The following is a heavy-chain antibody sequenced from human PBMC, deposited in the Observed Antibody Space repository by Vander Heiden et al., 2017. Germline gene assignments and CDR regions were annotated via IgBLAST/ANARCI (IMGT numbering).Heavy chain of an antibody. Sequence: QVPLQESGPGLVKPSQTLSLTCPVSGGSIISGGYYWSWIRQHPGKGLEWIGYIYDSGSTYYNPSFKSRVTISVDTSKNQFSLKLSSVTAADTAVYYCARRTKEGSYFDYWGQGTLVTVSS. V-gene: IGHV4-31*03. CDR1: GGSIISGGYY. CDR3: ARRTKEGSYFDY. CDR2: IYDSGST. J-gene: IGHJ4*02. D-gene: IGHD3-10*01.